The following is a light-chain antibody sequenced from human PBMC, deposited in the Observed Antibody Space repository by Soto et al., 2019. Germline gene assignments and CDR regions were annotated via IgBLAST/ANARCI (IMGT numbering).Light chain of an antibody. CDR1: QGIGSY. Sequence: DLPLTQSPSFLSASVGDRVTITCRASQGIGSYLGWYQQAPGKAPKLLIYGASTLQSGVPSRFSGSGSGTEITLTISSLQPEDVATYFCQQLNTYPAFGGGTKVEI. V-gene: IGKV1-9*01. J-gene: IGKJ4*01. CDR3: QQLNTYPA. CDR2: GAS.